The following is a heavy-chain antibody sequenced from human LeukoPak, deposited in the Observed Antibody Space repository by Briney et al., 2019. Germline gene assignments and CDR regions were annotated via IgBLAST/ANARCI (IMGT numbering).Heavy chain of an antibody. J-gene: IGHJ5*02. CDR3: ARELDHSTNWFDP. D-gene: IGHD1-14*01. Sequence: SQTLSLTCTVSGGSINSGPYYWSWLRLPAGKGLQWIGRVYSSGSSYNPSLKSRVTISIDTSENQFSLKLDSVTAADTAVYFCARELDHSTNWFDPWGQGALVSVPS. CDR1: GGSINSGPYY. CDR2: VYSSGS. V-gene: IGHV4-61*02.